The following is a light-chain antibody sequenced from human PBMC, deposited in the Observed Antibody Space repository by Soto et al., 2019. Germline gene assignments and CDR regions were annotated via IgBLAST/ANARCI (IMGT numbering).Light chain of an antibody. V-gene: IGKV3D-20*01. Sequence: EIVLTQSPATLSLSPGERATLSCGASQSVSSSYLVWYQQKPGLAPRLLIYDASSRATGIPDRFSGSGSGTDFTLTISRLEPEDFAVYYCQQYGSSPITFGQGTRLEIK. CDR1: QSVSSSY. CDR2: DAS. J-gene: IGKJ5*01. CDR3: QQYGSSPIT.